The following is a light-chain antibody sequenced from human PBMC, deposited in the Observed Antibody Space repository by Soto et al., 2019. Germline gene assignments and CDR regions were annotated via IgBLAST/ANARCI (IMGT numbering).Light chain of an antibody. CDR3: QESYSFLWGT. CDR1: QSINTY. J-gene: IGKJ1*01. V-gene: IGKV1-39*01. CDR2: GAS. Sequence: DIQMTQSPSSLSASVGDRVTITCRTSQSINTYLNWYQQKPGKAPKLLIYGASSLQSGVPLRFSGSGSGTDFTLTITTLQPEDFATDYCQESYSFLWGTCGQGPKVEIK.